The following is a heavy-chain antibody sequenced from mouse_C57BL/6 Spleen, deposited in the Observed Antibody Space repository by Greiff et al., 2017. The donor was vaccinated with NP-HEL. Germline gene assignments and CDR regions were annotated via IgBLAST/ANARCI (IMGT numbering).Heavy chain of an antibody. CDR1: GYTFTSHW. D-gene: IGHD4-1*01. Sequence: QVQLQQPGAELVMPGASVKLSCKASGYTFTSHWMHWVKQRPGQGLEWIGEIDPSDSYTNYNQKFKGKSTLTVDKSSSTAYMQLSSLTSEDSAVYYCARRAWEEGYYFDYWGQGTTLTVSS. CDR3: ARRAWEEGYYFDY. V-gene: IGHV1-69*01. J-gene: IGHJ2*01. CDR2: IDPSDSYT.